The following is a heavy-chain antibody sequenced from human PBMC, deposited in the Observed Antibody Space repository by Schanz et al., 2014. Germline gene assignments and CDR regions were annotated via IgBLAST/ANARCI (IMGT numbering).Heavy chain of an antibody. J-gene: IGHJ4*02. Sequence: QVQLVESGGGVVQPGRSLRLSCAASGFTFSSYALHWVRQAPGKGLEWVAFVPFDGSQKFYADSVKGRFTISRDNSKNTVYLQMNSLRPGDTAVYYCARESSNDIVLVPGAVFDHGGQGTLLTVSS. CDR2: VPFDGSQK. CDR1: GFTFSSYA. V-gene: IGHV3-30*04. CDR3: ARESSNDIVLVPGAVFDH. D-gene: IGHD2-2*01.